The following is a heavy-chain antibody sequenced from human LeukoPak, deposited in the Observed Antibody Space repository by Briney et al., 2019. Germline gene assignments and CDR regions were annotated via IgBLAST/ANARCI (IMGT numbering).Heavy chain of an antibody. CDR1: GFSFSSFD. D-gene: IGHD2-8*01. V-gene: IGHV3-23*01. J-gene: IGHJ4*02. CDR3: AKVREGVGYY. CDR2: ISGGAVNT. Sequence: GGSLRLSCAASGFSFSSFDMSWVRQAPGKGLEWVSAISGGAVNTDYADSVKGRFTISRDNSKNTLYLQTNTLRAEDTAVYYCAKVREGVGYYWGQGTLVTVSS.